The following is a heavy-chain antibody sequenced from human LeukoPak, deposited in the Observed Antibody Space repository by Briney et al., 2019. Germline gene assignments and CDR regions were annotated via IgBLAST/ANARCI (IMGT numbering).Heavy chain of an antibody. CDR3: ARHLPYSSGWLGDAFDV. CDR1: GGSISSGGYY. Sequence: SETLSLTCTVSGGSISSGGYYWSWIRQHPGKSLEWIGYIYYSGSTYYNPSLKSRVTISVDTSKNHFSLKLNSVTAADTAVYYCARHLPYSSGWLGDAFDVWGQGTMVTVSS. V-gene: IGHV4-31*03. CDR2: IYYSGST. J-gene: IGHJ3*01. D-gene: IGHD6-19*01.